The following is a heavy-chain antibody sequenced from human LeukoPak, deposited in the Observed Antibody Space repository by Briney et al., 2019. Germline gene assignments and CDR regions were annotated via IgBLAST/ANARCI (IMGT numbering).Heavy chain of an antibody. J-gene: IGHJ4*02. Sequence: GASVKVSCKASGYTFTSYGISWVRQAPGHRLEWMGWISAYNGNTNYAQKLQGRVTMTTDTSTRTAYMELRSLRSDDTAVYYCARTDCSSTSCQYDYWGQGTLVTVSS. D-gene: IGHD2-2*01. CDR3: ARTDCSSTSCQYDY. CDR2: ISAYNGNT. V-gene: IGHV1-18*01. CDR1: GYTFTSYG.